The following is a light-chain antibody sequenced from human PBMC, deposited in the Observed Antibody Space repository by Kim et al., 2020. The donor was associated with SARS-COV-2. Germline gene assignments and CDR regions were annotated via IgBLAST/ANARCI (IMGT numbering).Light chain of an antibody. J-gene: IGLJ2*01. CDR1: SLRSYY. CDR3: NSRDSNDNVV. CDR2: GKN. V-gene: IGLV3-19*01. Sequence: VAWGQTVRITCQGDSLRSYYATWYQQTPGQAPILVIYGKNNRPSGIPDRFSGSSSGNTASLTITGTQAGDEADYYCNSRDSNDNVVFGGGTKLTVL.